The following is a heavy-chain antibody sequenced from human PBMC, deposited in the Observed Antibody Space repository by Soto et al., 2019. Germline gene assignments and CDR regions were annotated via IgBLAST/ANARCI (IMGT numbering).Heavy chain of an antibody. CDR2: IKQDGSEK. CDR3: AKNNRYCSSTNCFVFDY. D-gene: IGHD2-2*01. CDR1: GFTFSGYW. V-gene: IGHV3-7*01. J-gene: IGHJ4*02. Sequence: EVQLVESGGGLVQPGGSLRLSCAASGFTFSGYWMSWVRQAPGKGLEWVANIKQDGSEKYYVDSVKGRFTISRDNAKNSPYLLMNSLRAEDTAVYYCAKNNRYCSSTNCFVFDYWGQGTLVTVSS.